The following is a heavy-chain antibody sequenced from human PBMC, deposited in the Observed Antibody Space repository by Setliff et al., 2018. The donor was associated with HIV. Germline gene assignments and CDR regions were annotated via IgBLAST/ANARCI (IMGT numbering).Heavy chain of an antibody. J-gene: IGHJ2*01. V-gene: IGHV4-4*07. Sequence: SETLSLTCTVSGDSIGDYYWNWIRQPAGKGLEWSGRVYASAYSNYNPSLKSRVTMSVDTSQNQFSLKLRSVNAADTAVYYCARDWVTRSNYYGSGSPWYFGFWGRGILVTVSS. CDR1: GDSIGDYY. D-gene: IGHD3-10*01. CDR3: ARDWVTRSNYYGSGSPWYFGF. CDR2: VYASAYS.